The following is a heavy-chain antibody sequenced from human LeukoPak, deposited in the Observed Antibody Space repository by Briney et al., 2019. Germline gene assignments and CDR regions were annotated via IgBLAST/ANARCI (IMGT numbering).Heavy chain of an antibody. J-gene: IGHJ4*02. Sequence: GASVTVSCTASGYTFTSYAIHWVRQAPGQRLEWMGWINAGNGNTQYSQKFQGRVTITRDTSASTAYMELSSLRSEDTAVYYCARGVLREQQLGLDYWGQGTLVTVSS. D-gene: IGHD6-13*01. CDR1: GYTFTSYA. CDR2: INAGNGNT. CDR3: ARGVLREQQLGLDY. V-gene: IGHV1-3*01.